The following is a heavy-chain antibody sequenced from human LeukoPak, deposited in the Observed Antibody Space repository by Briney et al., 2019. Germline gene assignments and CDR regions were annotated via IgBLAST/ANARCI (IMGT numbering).Heavy chain of an antibody. CDR1: GFTFSSYD. Sequence: GGSLRLSCAASGFTFSSYDMSWVRQAPGKGLEWVSASGGDGGSTYADSVKGRFTIPRDNSKNTLYLQMNSLRAEDTTTYYCAKALNYWYFDLWGRGNLVTVSS. CDR3: AKALNYWYFDL. V-gene: IGHV3-23*01. CDR2: SGGDGGST. J-gene: IGHJ2*01.